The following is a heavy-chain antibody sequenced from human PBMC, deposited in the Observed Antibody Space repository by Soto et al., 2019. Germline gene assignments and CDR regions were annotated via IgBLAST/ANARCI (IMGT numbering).Heavy chain of an antibody. D-gene: IGHD6-6*01. CDR1: GGSISSGGYS. J-gene: IGHJ4*02. Sequence: SETLSLTCAVSGGSISSGGYSWSWIRQPPGKGLEWIGYIYHSGSTYYNPSLKSRVTISVDRSKNQFSLKLSSVTAADTAVYYCARGSSIAALDYWGQGTLVTVSS. CDR2: IYHSGST. CDR3: ARGSSIAALDY. V-gene: IGHV4-30-2*01.